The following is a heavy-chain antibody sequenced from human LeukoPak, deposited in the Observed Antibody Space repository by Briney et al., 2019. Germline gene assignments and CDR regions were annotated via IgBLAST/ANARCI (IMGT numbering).Heavy chain of an antibody. CDR1: GGSFSGYY. CDR2: INHSGST. J-gene: IGHJ3*02. D-gene: IGHD5-12*01. Sequence: SETLSLTCAVYGGSFSGYYWSWIRQPPGKGLEWIGEINHSGSTNYNPSLKSRVTISVDTSKNQFSLKLSSVTAADTAVYYCARDGYVDAFDIWGQGTMVTVSS. CDR3: ARDGYVDAFDI. V-gene: IGHV4-34*01.